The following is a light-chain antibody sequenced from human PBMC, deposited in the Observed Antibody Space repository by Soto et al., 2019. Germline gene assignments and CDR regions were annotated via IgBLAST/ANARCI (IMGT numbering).Light chain of an antibody. Sequence: QSALTQPASVSGSPGQSITISCTGATSDVGGYSLVSWYQQHPGKAPKLMIFEVTKRPSGVSDRFSGSKSGNTASLTISGLQAEDEADYYCSSYTSSSTYVFGTGTKLTVL. CDR3: SSYTSSSTYV. CDR1: TSDVGGYSL. V-gene: IGLV2-14*02. J-gene: IGLJ1*01. CDR2: EVT.